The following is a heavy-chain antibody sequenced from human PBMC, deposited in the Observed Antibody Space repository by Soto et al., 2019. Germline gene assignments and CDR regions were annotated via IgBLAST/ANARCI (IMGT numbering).Heavy chain of an antibody. CDR2: ISYDGSNK. CDR3: AKERMGAGVRGYVDY. Sequence: QVQLVESGGGVVQPGKSLRLSCAGSGFTFSSYGMDWVRQAPGKGLEWVAVISYDGSNKYYADSVKGRFTISRDNFKNTLYLQMSDLRAVDTAVYYCAKERMGAGVRGYVDYWGQGTLVTVSS. V-gene: IGHV3-30*18. CDR1: GFTFSSYG. D-gene: IGHD3-10*01. J-gene: IGHJ4*02.